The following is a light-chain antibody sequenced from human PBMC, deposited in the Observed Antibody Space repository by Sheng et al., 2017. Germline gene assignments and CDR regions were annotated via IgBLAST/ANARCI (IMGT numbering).Light chain of an antibody. CDR1: QGISTF. CDR2: DAS. CDR3: QQFEDLPLT. J-gene: IGKJ4*01. Sequence: DNQMTQAPSSLSAYIGDRVTITCQASQGISTFVNWYQQKPGQAPKLLIYDASNLQKGVPNRYSGSGSGTHFSFTINSLQPEDVATYFCQQFEDLPLTFGGGTKRGDQT. V-gene: IGKV1-33*01.